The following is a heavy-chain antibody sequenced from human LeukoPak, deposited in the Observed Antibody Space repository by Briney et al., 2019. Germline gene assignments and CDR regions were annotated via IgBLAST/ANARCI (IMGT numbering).Heavy chain of an antibody. CDR3: ARGQGAEVDY. Sequence: SETLSLTCAVYGVSFSGYYRSWIRQPPGKGLEWIGEINHSGSTNYNPSLKSRVTISVDTSKNQFSLKLSSVTAADTAVYYCARGQGAEVDYWGQGTLVTVSS. D-gene: IGHD1-26*01. CDR2: INHSGST. CDR1: GVSFSGYY. J-gene: IGHJ4*02. V-gene: IGHV4-34*01.